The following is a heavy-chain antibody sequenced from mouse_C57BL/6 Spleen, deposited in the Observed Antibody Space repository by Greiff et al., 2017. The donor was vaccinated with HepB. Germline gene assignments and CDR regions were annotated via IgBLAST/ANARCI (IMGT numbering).Heavy chain of an antibody. J-gene: IGHJ1*03. CDR3: ARERLGRWYFDV. V-gene: IGHV5-4*01. Sequence: EVQLVESGGGLVKPGGSLKLSCAASGFTFSSYAMSWVRQTPEKRLEWVATISDGGSYTYYPDNVKGRFTISRDNAKNNLYLQMSHLKSEDTAMYYCARERLGRWYFDVWGTGTTVTVSS. CDR1: GFTFSSYA. D-gene: IGHD4-1*01. CDR2: ISDGGSYT.